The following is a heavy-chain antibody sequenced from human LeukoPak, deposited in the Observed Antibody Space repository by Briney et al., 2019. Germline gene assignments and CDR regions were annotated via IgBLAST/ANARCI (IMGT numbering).Heavy chain of an antibody. CDR3: ARRRNWNYGGYFDY. J-gene: IGHJ4*02. CDR1: GYSISSGYY. Sequence: SETLSLTCAVSGYSISSGYYWGWIRRPPGKGLEWIGSVYHSGSTYYNPSLKSRVTIPVDTSKNQFSLKLSSVTAADTAVYYCARRRNWNYGGYFDYWGQGTLVTVSS. V-gene: IGHV4-38-2*01. CDR2: VYHSGST. D-gene: IGHD1-7*01.